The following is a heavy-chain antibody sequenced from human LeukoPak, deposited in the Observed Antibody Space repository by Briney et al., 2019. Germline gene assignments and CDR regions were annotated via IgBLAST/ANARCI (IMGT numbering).Heavy chain of an antibody. CDR1: GFTFSDYY. J-gene: IGHJ4*02. V-gene: IGHV3-11*01. D-gene: IGHD6-6*01. Sequence: GGSLRLSCAASGFTFSDYYMSWIRQALGKGLEWVSYISSSGSTIYYADSVKGRFTISRDNAKNSLYLQMNSLGAEDTAVYYCASRYSSSSIYYWGQGTLVTVSS. CDR3: ASRYSSSSIYY. CDR2: ISSSGSTI.